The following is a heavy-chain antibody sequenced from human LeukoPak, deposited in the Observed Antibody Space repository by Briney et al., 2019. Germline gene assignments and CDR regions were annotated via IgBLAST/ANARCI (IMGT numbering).Heavy chain of an antibody. CDR3: AWSGYYVLDYYYYYGVDV. CDR2: ISAYNGNT. CDR1: GYTFTSYG. D-gene: IGHD3-3*01. J-gene: IGHJ6*02. Sequence: ASVKVSCKASGYTFTSYGISWVRQAPGQGLEWMGWISAYNGNTNYAQKLQGRVTMTTDTSTSTAYMELRSLRSDDTAVYYCAWSGYYVLDYYYYYGVDVWGQGTTVTVSS. V-gene: IGHV1-18*01.